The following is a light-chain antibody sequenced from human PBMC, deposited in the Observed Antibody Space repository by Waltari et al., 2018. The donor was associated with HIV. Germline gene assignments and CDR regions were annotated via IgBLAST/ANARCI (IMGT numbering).Light chain of an antibody. CDR3: QQYYTTPWT. CDR1: QTVLYNSTNRNS. CDR2: WAS. J-gene: IGKJ1*01. Sequence: DIVMTQSPDSLTVSLGERATIHCKSSQTVLYNSTNRNSLGWYQQKPGQPPKLLIYWASTRESGVPDRFSGSGSGTDFTLTISSLQAEDVAVYYCQQYYTTPWTFGPGTKVEVK. V-gene: IGKV4-1*01.